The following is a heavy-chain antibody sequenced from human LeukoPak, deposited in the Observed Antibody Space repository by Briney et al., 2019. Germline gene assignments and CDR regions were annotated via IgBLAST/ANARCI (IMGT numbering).Heavy chain of an antibody. J-gene: IGHJ4*02. CDR3: AKDWGYGSGTYYDG. V-gene: IGHV3-23*01. Sequence: GGSLRLSCAASGFTFASYGMSWVRQAPGKGLEWVSFITTNGGRTSYADSVEGRFTISRDNPRNTLYMQMNSLRAEDTAVYYCAKDWGYGSGTYYDGWGQGTLVTVSS. CDR1: GFTFASYG. D-gene: IGHD3-10*01. CDR2: ITTNGGRT.